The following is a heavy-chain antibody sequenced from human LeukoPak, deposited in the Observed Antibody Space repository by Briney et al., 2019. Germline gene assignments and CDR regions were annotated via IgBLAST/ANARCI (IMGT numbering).Heavy chain of an antibody. D-gene: IGHD1-26*01. CDR1: GFTFSSYA. V-gene: IGHV3-30*04. J-gene: IGHJ4*02. Sequence: GGSLRLSCAASGFTFSSYAMHWVRQAPGKGLEWVAVISYDGDNKYYADSVKGRFTISRDNAKNSLYLQMNSLRAEDTAVYYCARDWHSGSYYGGSYYGGYFDYWGQGTLVTVSS. CDR3: ARDWHSGSYYGGSYYGGYFDY. CDR2: ISYDGDNK.